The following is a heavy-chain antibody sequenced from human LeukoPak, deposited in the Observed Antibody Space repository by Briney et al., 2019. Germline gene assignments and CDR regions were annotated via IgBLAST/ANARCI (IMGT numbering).Heavy chain of an antibody. CDR1: GGSISSYY. V-gene: IGHV4-59*01. CDR2: IYYSGST. J-gene: IGHJ3*02. D-gene: IGHD3-3*01. Sequence: SETLSLTCTVSGGSISSYYWSWIRQPPGKGLEWIGYIYYSGSTNYNPSPKSRVTISVDTSKNQFSLKLSSVTAADTAVYYCARATTYYDFWSGYSSRAFDIWGQGTMVTVSS. CDR3: ARATTYYDFWSGYSSRAFDI.